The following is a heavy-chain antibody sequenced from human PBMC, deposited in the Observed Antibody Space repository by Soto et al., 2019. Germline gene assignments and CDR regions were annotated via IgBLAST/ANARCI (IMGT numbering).Heavy chain of an antibody. CDR2: ISGSGGST. D-gene: IGHD6-13*01. CDR3: AKDHGSGYSSSWYHPDAFDI. V-gene: IGHV3-23*01. J-gene: IGHJ3*02. CDR1: GFTFSSYA. Sequence: GGSLRLSCAASGFTFSSYAMSWVRQAPGKGLEWVSAISGSGGSTYYADSVKGRFTISRDNSKNTLYLQMNSLRAEDTAVYYCAKDHGSGYSSSWYHPDAFDIWGQGTMVTVSS.